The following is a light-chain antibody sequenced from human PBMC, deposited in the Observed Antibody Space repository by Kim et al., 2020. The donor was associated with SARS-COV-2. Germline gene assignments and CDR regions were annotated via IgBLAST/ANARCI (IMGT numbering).Light chain of an antibody. J-gene: IGLJ3*02. CDR1: NIGTKN. CDR2: GDS. CDR3: QVWDSSTGV. Sequence: SYELTQSLSVSVALGQTARITCGGNNIGTKNVHWFQQKPGQAPVLVICGDSNRPSGIPERFSGSNSGNTATLTISRAQPGDEADYYCQVWDSSTGVFGGGTQLTVL. V-gene: IGLV3-9*01.